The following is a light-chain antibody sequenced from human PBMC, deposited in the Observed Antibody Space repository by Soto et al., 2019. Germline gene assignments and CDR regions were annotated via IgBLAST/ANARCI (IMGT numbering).Light chain of an antibody. CDR1: QSVSSN. V-gene: IGKV3D-15*01. CDR2: GAS. J-gene: IGKJ5*01. Sequence: EIVMTQSPATLSVSPEERATLSCRASQSVSSNLAWYQQKPGQAPRLLIYGASTRATGIPARFSGSGSGTEFTLTISRVQSEDFAVYYCQQRSKWPITFGQGTRLEIK. CDR3: QQRSKWPIT.